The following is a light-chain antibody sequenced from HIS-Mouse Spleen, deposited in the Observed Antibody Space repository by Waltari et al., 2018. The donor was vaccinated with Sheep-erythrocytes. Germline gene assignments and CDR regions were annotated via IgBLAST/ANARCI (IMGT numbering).Light chain of an antibody. J-gene: IGLJ3*02. CDR2: EVS. CDR3: SSYAGSNNWV. CDR1: SSDVGGYNY. V-gene: IGLV2-8*01. Sequence: QSALTQPPSASGSPGQSVTISCTGTSSDVGGYNYVSRYQQPPGKAPKLMIYEVSKRPSGVPDRFSGSKSGNTASLTVSGLQAEDEADYYCSSYAGSNNWVFGGGTKLTVL.